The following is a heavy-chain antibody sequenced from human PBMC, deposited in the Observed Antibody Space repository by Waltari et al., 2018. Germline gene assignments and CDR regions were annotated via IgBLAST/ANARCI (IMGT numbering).Heavy chain of an antibody. CDR3: ARTLHRTIAARRYYYYGRDV. Sequence: QVQLQQWGAGLLKPSETLSLTCAVYGGSFSGYYWSWIRQPPGKGLEWIGEINHSGSTNYNPSLKSRVTISVDTAKNQFSLKLSSVTAADTAVDYCARTLHRTIAARRYYYYGRDVWGQGTTVTVSS. CDR1: GGSFSGYY. V-gene: IGHV4-34*01. CDR2: INHSGST. J-gene: IGHJ6*02. D-gene: IGHD6-6*01.